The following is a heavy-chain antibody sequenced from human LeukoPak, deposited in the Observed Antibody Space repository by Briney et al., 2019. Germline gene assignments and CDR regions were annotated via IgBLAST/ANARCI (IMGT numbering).Heavy chain of an antibody. Sequence: QTGGSLRLSCAASGFTVSSNYMSWLRQAPGKGLEWVSDIYSGGSTYYADSVKGRFTISRDNSKNTLYLQMNSLRAEDTAVYYCARDRRYPLMVHEHAFDIWGQGTMVTVSS. D-gene: IGHD2-8*01. CDR2: IYSGGST. CDR3: ARDRRYPLMVHEHAFDI. J-gene: IGHJ3*02. V-gene: IGHV3-66*02. CDR1: GFTVSSNY.